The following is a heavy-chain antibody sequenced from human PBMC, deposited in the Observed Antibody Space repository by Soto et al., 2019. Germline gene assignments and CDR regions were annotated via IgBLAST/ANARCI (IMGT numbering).Heavy chain of an antibody. CDR1: GGSISAISYY. CDR3: ARGAYYDFWSGLRGNNWFDP. D-gene: IGHD3-3*01. CDR2: IYYSGST. Sequence: PSETLSLTCTVSGGSISAISYYWGWIRQPPGKGLEWIGYIYYSGSTNYNPSLKSRLTISIDTSKNQLSLKLNSVTAADTAVYYCARGAYYDFWSGLRGNNWFDPWGQGTLVTVSS. J-gene: IGHJ5*02. V-gene: IGHV4-61*05.